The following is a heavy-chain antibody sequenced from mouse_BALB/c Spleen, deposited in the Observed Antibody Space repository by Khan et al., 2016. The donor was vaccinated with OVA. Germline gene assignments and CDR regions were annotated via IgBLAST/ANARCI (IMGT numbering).Heavy chain of an antibody. CDR1: GYSITSGYG. CDR2: ISYSGST. CDR3: ARRARIKY. D-gene: IGHD3-1*01. Sequence: EVQLQESGPGLVKPSQSLSLTCTVSGYSITSGYGWNWIRQFPGNQLEWLGYISYSGSTNYNPSLKSRTSITRDNSKNQFCLQLNSVTTEDTATYYCARRARIKYWGQGTTLTVSS. J-gene: IGHJ2*01. V-gene: IGHV3-2*02.